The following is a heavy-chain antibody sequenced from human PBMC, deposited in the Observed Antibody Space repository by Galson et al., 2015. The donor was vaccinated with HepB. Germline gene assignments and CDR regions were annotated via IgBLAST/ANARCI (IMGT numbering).Heavy chain of an antibody. CDR3: ARVPVLLWFGELSRGGMDV. J-gene: IGHJ6*02. CDR1: GFTFSSYG. V-gene: IGHV3-33*08. Sequence: SLRLSCAASGFTFSSYGMHWVRQAPGKGLEWVAVIWYDGSNKYYADSVKGRFTISRDNSKNTLYLQMNSLRAEDTAVYYCARVPVLLWFGELSRGGMDVWGQGTTVTVSS. D-gene: IGHD3-10*01. CDR2: IWYDGSNK.